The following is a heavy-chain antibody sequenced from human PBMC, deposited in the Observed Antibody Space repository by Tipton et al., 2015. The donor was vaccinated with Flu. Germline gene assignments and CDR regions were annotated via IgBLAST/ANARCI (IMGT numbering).Heavy chain of an antibody. J-gene: IGHJ5*02. Sequence: TLSLTCTVSGGFISSYYWNWIRQPPGKGLEWIATIHRSGSTKYNPSLKSRVTISVDTSKNQFSLEMRSVTAADMAFYYCARRDFSNYVSDPKNWFDRWGQGILVTVSS. D-gene: IGHD4-11*01. V-gene: IGHV4-59*08. CDR2: IHRSGST. CDR1: GGFISSYY. CDR3: ARRDFSNYVSDPKNWFDR.